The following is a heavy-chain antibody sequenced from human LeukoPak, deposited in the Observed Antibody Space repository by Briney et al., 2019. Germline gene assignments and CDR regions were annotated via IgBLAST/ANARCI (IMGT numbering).Heavy chain of an antibody. CDR2: IIPIFGKA. CDR1: GGTFISYA. CDR3: ARETGYSYGDDAFDI. V-gene: IGHV1-69*13. Sequence: GASVKVSCKASGGTFISYAISWVRQAPAQGLEWMGGIIPIFGKANYAQKLQGRVTITADESTSTAYMELSSLRSEDTAVYYCARETGYSYGDDAFDIWGQGTMVTVSS. D-gene: IGHD5-18*01. J-gene: IGHJ3*02.